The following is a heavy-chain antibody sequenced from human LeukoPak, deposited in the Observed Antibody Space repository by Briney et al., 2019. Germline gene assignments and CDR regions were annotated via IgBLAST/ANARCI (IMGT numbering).Heavy chain of an antibody. J-gene: IGHJ3*02. D-gene: IGHD3-22*01. V-gene: IGHV4-59*01. CDR3: AREGILRERNYYDTGNAFDI. CDR1: GGSISSYY. CDR2: IYYSGST. Sequence: SETLSLTCTVSGGSISSYYWSWIRQPPGKGLEWIGYIYYSGSTNYNPSLKSRVTISVDTSKNQFSLKLSSVTAADTAVYYCAREGILRERNYYDTGNAFDIWGQGTMVTVSS.